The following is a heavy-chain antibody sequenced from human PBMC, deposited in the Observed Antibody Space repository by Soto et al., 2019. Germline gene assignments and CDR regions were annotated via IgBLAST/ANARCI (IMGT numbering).Heavy chain of an antibody. CDR2: TYYRSKWLN. V-gene: IGHV6-1*01. D-gene: IGHD1-26*01. CDR1: GDSVSAYNSA. J-gene: IGHJ6*02. Sequence: SQTLSRTCAISGDSVSAYNSAWNWIRQSPSRGLEWLGRTYYRSKWLNDYAVSVKSRLNISPDTTKNQFSLQLNSVDPEDTAVYYCARSWENPRDGMDVWGPGTTVTVSS. CDR3: ARSWENPRDGMDV.